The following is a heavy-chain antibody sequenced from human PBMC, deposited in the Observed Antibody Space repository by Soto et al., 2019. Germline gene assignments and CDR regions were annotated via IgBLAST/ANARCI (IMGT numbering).Heavy chain of an antibody. D-gene: IGHD5-18*01. Sequence: ASVKVSCKASGHTFTSYGISWVRQAPGQGLEWMGWISAYNGNTNYAQKLQGRVTMTTDTSTSTAYMELRSLRSDDTAVYYCARGSIQLWYGNWFDPWGQGTMVTVSS. J-gene: IGHJ5*02. CDR1: GHTFTSYG. CDR3: ARGSIQLWYGNWFDP. V-gene: IGHV1-18*04. CDR2: ISAYNGNT.